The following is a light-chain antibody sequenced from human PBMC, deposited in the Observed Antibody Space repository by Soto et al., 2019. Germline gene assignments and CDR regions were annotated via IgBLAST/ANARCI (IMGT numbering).Light chain of an antibody. Sequence: QSVLTQPPSASGTPGQRVTISCSGTISNIGSNPVDWYQQVPGTAPKLLIYTNNQRPSGVLDRFSGSRSATSASLAISGLQSEDEAYYYCTTWDDRFMVLVFGGGTKLTVL. CDR2: TNN. J-gene: IGLJ2*01. V-gene: IGLV1-44*01. CDR1: ISNIGSNP. CDR3: TTWDDRFMVLV.